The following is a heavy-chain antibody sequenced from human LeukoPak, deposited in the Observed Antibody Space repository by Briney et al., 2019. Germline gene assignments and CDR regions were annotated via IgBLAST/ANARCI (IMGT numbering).Heavy chain of an antibody. CDR3: ARGSSGWSTFDY. CDR2: INAGNGNT. CDR1: GYTFTSYA. D-gene: IGHD6-19*01. Sequence: ASVKVSCKASGYTFTSYAMRWVRQAPGQRLEWMGWINAGNGNTKYSQKFQGRVTITRDTSASTAYMELSSLRSEDTAVYYCARGSSGWSTFDYWGQGTLVTVSS. V-gene: IGHV1-3*01. J-gene: IGHJ4*02.